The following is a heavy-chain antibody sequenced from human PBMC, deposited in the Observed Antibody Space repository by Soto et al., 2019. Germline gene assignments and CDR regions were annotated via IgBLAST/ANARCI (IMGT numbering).Heavy chain of an antibody. Sequence: PSETLSLTCTVSGGSINTFYWSWVRQPAGKGLEWIGRIFSSGSTSFNPSLEGRVAMSVDTSKNHFSLNLSSVTAADMAAYYCAREGSYSAYNFAHGIQLWSFDFWGQGALVTVSS. CDR3: AREGSYSAYNFAHGIQLWSFDF. CDR2: IFSSGST. CDR1: GGSINTFY. V-gene: IGHV4-4*07. J-gene: IGHJ4*02. D-gene: IGHD5-12*01.